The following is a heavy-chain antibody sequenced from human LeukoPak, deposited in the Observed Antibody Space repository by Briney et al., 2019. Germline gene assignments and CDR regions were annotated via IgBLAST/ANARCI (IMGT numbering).Heavy chain of an antibody. CDR3: ARELPDY. J-gene: IGHJ4*02. CDR1: GFTFSTYS. CDR2: ISSSGSPI. Sequence: PGGSLRVSCAGSGFTFSTYSMNWVRQDPGKGLELVSYISSSGSPIYYADSVKGRFTLSRDNAKNSLHLQMHSLRDEDTAVYYCARELPDYWGQGTLVTVSP. V-gene: IGHV3-48*02.